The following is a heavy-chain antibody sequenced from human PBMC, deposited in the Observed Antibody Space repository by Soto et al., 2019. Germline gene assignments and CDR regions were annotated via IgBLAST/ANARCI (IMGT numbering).Heavy chain of an antibody. CDR1: GGSISSSSYY. CDR2: IYYSGST. Sequence: QLQLQESGPGLVKPSETLSLTCTVSGGSISSSSYYWGWIRQPPGKGLEWIGSIYYSGSTYYNPSLKSRVTLSVDTPKHHFSLKLSSVTAADTAVYYCASVGWSDAFDIWGQGTMVTVSS. D-gene: IGHD3-3*01. V-gene: IGHV4-39*02. CDR3: ASVGWSDAFDI. J-gene: IGHJ3*02.